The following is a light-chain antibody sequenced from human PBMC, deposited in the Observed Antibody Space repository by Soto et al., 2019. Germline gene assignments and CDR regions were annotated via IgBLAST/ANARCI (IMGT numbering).Light chain of an antibody. CDR3: QQYDDLPYT. Sequence: DIQMTQSPSTLSGSVGDRVTITCRASQTISSWLAWYQQKPGKAPKLLIYDASHSETGVPSRFSGSGSGTDFTFTISSLQPEDVATYYCQQYDDLPYTFGQGTKLEIK. J-gene: IGKJ2*01. V-gene: IGKV1-33*01. CDR2: DAS. CDR1: QTISSW.